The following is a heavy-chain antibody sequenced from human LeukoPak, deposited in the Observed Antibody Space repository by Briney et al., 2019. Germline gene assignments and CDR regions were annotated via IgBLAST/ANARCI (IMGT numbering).Heavy chain of an antibody. V-gene: IGHV3-23*01. J-gene: IGHJ4*02. CDR3: ANREYSSSGGVY. D-gene: IGHD6-6*01. CDR2: ISGSGGNT. Sequence: GGSLRLSCAASGFTFSNYAMSWVRQAPGKGLEWVSAISGSGGNTYYADSVKGRFTISRDNSKNTLYLQMNSLRAEDTAVHYCANREYSSSGGVYWGQGTLVTVSS. CDR1: GFTFSNYA.